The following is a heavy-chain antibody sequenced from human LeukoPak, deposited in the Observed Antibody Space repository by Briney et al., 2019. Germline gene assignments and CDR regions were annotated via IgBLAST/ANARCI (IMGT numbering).Heavy chain of an antibody. J-gene: IGHJ2*01. CDR1: GGSISSGGYY. Sequence: PSETLSLTCTVSGGSISSGGYYWSWIRQPAGKGLGWIGRIYTSGTTNYNPSLKSRVTISLDTSKNQFSLKLSSVTAADTAVYYCARRLGGSYTPPYYFDLWGRGTLVTVSS. CDR3: ARRLGGSYTPPYYFDL. CDR2: IYTSGTT. D-gene: IGHD1-26*01. V-gene: IGHV4-61*02.